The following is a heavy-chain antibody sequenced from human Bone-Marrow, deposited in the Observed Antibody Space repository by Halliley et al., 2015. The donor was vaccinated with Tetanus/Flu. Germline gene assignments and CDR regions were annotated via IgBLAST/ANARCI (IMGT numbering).Heavy chain of an antibody. J-gene: IGHJ6*02. V-gene: IGHV3-21*01. D-gene: IGHD3-3*01. CDR2: ISSIKTSYI. Sequence: SSISSIKTSYIYYADSVKGRFTISRDNAKNSLFLQMNSLRAEDPAVYYCARVRIFGGDYYAMDVWGQGTTVTVSS. CDR3: ARVRIFGGDYYAMDV.